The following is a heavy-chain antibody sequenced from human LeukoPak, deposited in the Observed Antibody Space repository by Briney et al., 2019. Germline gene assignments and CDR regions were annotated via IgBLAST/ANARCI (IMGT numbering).Heavy chain of an antibody. CDR3: ARVAGVEVAPATSY. V-gene: IGHV4-59*08. Sequence: ASETLSLTCTVSGGSISSYYWSWIRQPPGKGLEWIGYIYYSGSTNYNPSLKSRVTISVDTSKNQFSLSLTSVTAADTAVYYCARVAGVEVAPATSYWGQETLVTVSS. CDR2: IYYSGST. J-gene: IGHJ4*02. D-gene: IGHD2-15*01. CDR1: GGSISSYY.